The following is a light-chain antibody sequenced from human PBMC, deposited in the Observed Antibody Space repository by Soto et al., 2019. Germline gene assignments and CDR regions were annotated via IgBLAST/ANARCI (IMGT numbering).Light chain of an antibody. J-gene: IGKJ3*01. V-gene: IGKV3-20*01. CDR2: GAS. CDR1: QSVSSSY. Sequence: EIVLTQSPGTLSLSPGERATLSCRASQSVSSSYLAWYQRKPGQAPRLLIYGASSRATGIPDRFSGSGSGTDFTLTISRLEPEDFAVYYCQQYGSSPRFTFGPGTKVDIK. CDR3: QQYGSSPRFT.